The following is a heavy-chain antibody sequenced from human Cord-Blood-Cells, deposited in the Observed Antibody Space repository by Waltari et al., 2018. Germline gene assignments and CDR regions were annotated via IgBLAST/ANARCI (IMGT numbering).Heavy chain of an antibody. CDR2: IYTSGST. J-gene: IGHJ2*01. CDR1: GGSISSGSYY. Sequence: QVQLQESGPGLVKPSQTLSLTCTVSGGSISSGSYYWSWIRQPAGKGLEWIGYIYTSGSTNCNPSLRSRVTISVDAAKNQFSLKLSSVTVADTAVYYCARVRVSGDRYVDLWGRGTLVTVSS. D-gene: IGHD7-27*01. V-gene: IGHV4-61*09. CDR3: ARVRVSGDRYVDL.